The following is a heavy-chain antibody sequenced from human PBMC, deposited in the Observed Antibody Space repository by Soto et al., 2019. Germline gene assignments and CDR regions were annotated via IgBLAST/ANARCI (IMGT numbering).Heavy chain of an antibody. CDR1: GGTFGNSA. CDR3: ARVSARQQLGGNSYYGIDA. Sequence: QVQLVQSGAEVKKPGSSVTVSCKASGGTFGNSAISWVRQAPGQGLEWMGGIIPIFPTPDYAQKFHGRDTITAGESQSTAYRDLTSLGGEDTAVYYCARVSARQQLGGNSYYGIDAWGQGTTVNVSS. D-gene: IGHD3-3*02. V-gene: IGHV1-69*12. CDR2: IIPIFPTP. J-gene: IGHJ6*02.